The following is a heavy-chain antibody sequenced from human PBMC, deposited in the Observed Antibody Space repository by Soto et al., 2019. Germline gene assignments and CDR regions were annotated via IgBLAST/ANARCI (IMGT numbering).Heavy chain of an antibody. CDR3: SHWGMRGAFDL. V-gene: IGHV3-30*19. CDR1: GFRFKSFV. Sequence: QVQLVESGGGVVQPGTSLRLSCAASGFRFKSFVMHWVRQAPGKGLEWVAFTSYDGNNRDYGDSVKGRFTVLRDNTQSTLHLHTDLLRPVKKALYCCSHWGMRGAFDLWGQGTLVTVSS. CDR2: TSYDGNNR. J-gene: IGHJ4*02. D-gene: IGHD3-16*01.